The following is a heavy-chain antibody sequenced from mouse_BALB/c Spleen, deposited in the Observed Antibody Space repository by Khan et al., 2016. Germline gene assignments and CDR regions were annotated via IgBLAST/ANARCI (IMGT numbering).Heavy chain of an antibody. CDR2: ISYSGST. Sequence: VQLQQSGPGLVKPSQSLSLTCTVTGYSITSDYAWNWIRQFPGNKLEWMGYISYSGSTSYNPSLKSRISITRDTSKNQFFLPLNSVTTEDTATYYCARTLLRLYYFDYWGQGTTLTVSS. V-gene: IGHV3-2*02. CDR3: ARTLLRLYYFDY. CDR1: GYSITSDYA. J-gene: IGHJ2*01. D-gene: IGHD1-2*01.